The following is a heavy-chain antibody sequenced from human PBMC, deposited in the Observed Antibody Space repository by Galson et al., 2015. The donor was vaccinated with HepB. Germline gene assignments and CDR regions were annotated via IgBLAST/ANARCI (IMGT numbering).Heavy chain of an antibody. J-gene: IGHJ6*02. CDR3: TRRGSGLRYYGMDV. V-gene: IGHV3-49*03. Sequence: SLRLSCAASGFTSGDYAMSWFRQAPGEGLEWVGFVRNKAYGGTTEYAASVKGRFTISRYDFKNIAYLQMNSLKTEDTAVYYCTRRGSGLRYYGMDVWGQGTTVTVSS. CDR1: GFTSGDYA. CDR2: VRNKAYGGTT. D-gene: IGHD6-19*01.